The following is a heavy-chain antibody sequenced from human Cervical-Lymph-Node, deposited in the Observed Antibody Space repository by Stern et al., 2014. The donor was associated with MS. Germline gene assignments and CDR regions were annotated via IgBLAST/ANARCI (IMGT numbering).Heavy chain of an antibody. Sequence: VQLVESGAEVKKPASSGKVSCKASGGTFNTSAISWVRQAPGPGLEWMGGIIPILGSPISAQKFQGRVTFTADKSTSTAYMALSGLRYEDTAVYYCARDLGVGPSVSWGQGTVVTVSS. J-gene: IGHJ5*02. CDR3: ARDLGVGPSVS. CDR1: GGTFNTSA. CDR2: IIPILGSP. V-gene: IGHV1-69*06. D-gene: IGHD5/OR15-5a*01.